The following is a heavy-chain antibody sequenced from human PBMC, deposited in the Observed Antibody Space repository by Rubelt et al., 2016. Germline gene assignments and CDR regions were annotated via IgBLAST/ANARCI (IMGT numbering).Heavy chain of an antibody. Sequence: EVQLVESGGGLVKPGGSLRLSCAASGLTFSNYAMSWVRQAPGKGLEWVSGISGSGGSTYYADSVKGRFTISRDNSKNTLFLEMNSLRDEDTAVYYCAKGKAKVASVFEDWGHGTLVTVSS. CDR3: AKGKAKVASVFED. CDR1: GLTFSNYA. CDR2: ISGSGGST. V-gene: IGHV3-23*04. J-gene: IGHJ4*01. D-gene: IGHD5-12*01.